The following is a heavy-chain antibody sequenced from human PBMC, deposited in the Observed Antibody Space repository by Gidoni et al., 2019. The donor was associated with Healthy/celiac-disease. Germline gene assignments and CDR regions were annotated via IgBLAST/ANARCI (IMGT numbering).Heavy chain of an antibody. CDR2: ISYDGSNK. CDR3: ARGAQAAIRFEFDP. J-gene: IGHJ5*02. Sequence: QVQLVESGGGVVQPGRSLRLSCAASGFTFSSYAMHWVRQAPGKGLEWVAVISYDGSNKYYADSVKGRFTISRDNSKTTLYLQMNSLRAEDTAVYYCARGAQAAIRFEFDPWGHGTLVTVSS. D-gene: IGHD2-2*01. V-gene: IGHV3-30-3*01. CDR1: GFTFSSYA.